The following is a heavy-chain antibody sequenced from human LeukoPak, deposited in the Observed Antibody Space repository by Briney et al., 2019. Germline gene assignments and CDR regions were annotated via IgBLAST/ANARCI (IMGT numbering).Heavy chain of an antibody. CDR2: INPNSGGT. CDR3: ARSHLRLGELSPYYYYYMDV. Sequence: ASVKVSCKASGYTFTGYYMHWVRQAPGQGLEWMGWINPNSGGTNYAQKFQGRVTMTRDTSISTAYMELSRLRSDDTAVYYCARSHLRLGELSPYYYYYMDVWGKGTTVTVSS. V-gene: IGHV1-2*02. D-gene: IGHD3-16*02. CDR1: GYTFTGYY. J-gene: IGHJ6*03.